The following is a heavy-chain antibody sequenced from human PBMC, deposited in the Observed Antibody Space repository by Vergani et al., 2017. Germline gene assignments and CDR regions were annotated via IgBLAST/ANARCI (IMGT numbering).Heavy chain of an antibody. CDR1: GFTFDDYA. V-gene: IGHV3-9*01. D-gene: IGHD3-10*02. Sequence: EVQLVESGGGLVQPGRSLRLSCAASGFTFDDYAMHWVRQAPGKGLEWVSGISWNSGSIGYADSVKGRFTISRDNAKNSLYLQMNSRRAEDTALDYCARCYSVSYGMDVWGQGTTVTVSS. CDR2: ISWNSGSI. J-gene: IGHJ6*02. CDR3: ARCYSVSYGMDV.